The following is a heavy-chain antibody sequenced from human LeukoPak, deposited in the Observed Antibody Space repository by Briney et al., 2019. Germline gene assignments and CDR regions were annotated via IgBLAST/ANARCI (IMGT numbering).Heavy chain of an antibody. D-gene: IGHD6-13*01. CDR3: ARGSDTAAGLY. J-gene: IGHJ4*02. CDR1: GGSFSDYY. V-gene: IGHV4-34*01. Sequence: AETLSLTCAVYGGSFSDYYWSWIRQPPGKGLEWIGEINHSGSTNYNPSLKSRVSISVDSSKNQFSLKVSSVTAADRAVYYCARGSDTAAGLYWGQGTLVTVSS. CDR2: INHSGST.